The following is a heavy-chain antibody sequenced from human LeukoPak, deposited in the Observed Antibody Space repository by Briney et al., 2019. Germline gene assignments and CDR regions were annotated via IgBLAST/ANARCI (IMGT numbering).Heavy chain of an antibody. CDR3: ARVHYYGSGENWFDP. CDR1: GFTFSSYW. V-gene: IGHV3-7*01. CDR2: IKQDGSEK. J-gene: IGHJ5*02. Sequence: GGSLKLSCAASGFTFSSYWMSWVRQAPGKGLEWVANIKQDGSEKYYVDSVKGRFTISRDNAKNSLYLQMNSLRAEDTAVYYCARVHYYGSGENWFDPWGQGTLVTVSS. D-gene: IGHD3-10*01.